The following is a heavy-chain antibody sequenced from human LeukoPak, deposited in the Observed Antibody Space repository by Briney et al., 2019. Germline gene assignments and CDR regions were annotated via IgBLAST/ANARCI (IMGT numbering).Heavy chain of an antibody. V-gene: IGHV1-18*01. J-gene: IGHJ4*02. D-gene: IGHD3-10*01. CDR2: ISAYNGNT. CDR3: ARDLDQYNGRFGGFGHDF. Sequence: ASVTVSCKASGYAFINYGINWVRQAPGQGLEWMGWISAYNGNTNYAQSLQGRVTMTTDTSTSTVYMEMRSLTSDDTAVYYCARDLDQYNGRFGGFGHDFWGQGTLVTVSS. CDR1: GYAFINYG.